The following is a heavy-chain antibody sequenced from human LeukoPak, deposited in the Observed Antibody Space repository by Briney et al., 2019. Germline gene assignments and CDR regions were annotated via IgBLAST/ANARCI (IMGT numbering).Heavy chain of an antibody. CDR3: ARGYSSGWSYYFDQ. Sequence: SETLSLTCTVSGASISSYYWSWIRQPAAKGLEWIGRIYTTGSTNYNPSLKTRVTMSVDTSKNQFSLKLRSVTAADTAVYYCARGYSSGWSYYFDQWGQGTLVTVSS. CDR2: IYTTGST. CDR1: GASISSYY. D-gene: IGHD6-19*01. V-gene: IGHV4-4*07. J-gene: IGHJ4*02.